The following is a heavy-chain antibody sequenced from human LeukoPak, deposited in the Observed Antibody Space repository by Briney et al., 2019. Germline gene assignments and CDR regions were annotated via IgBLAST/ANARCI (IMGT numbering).Heavy chain of an antibody. D-gene: IGHD6-13*01. CDR3: AKDAAGSSSWANY. V-gene: IGHV3-33*06. Sequence: GRSLRLSCAASGFTFSSFGMHWVRQAPGKGLEWVAVIWYDGSNKYYADSVKGRFTISRDNSKNTLSLQMNCLRAEDTAVYYCAKDAAGSSSWANYWGQGALVTVSS. CDR2: IWYDGSNK. J-gene: IGHJ4*02. CDR1: GFTFSSFG.